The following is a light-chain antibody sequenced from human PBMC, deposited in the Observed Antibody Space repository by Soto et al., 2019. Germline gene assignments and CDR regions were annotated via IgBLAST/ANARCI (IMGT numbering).Light chain of an antibody. V-gene: IGKV1-5*03. CDR1: QSVRNY. J-gene: IGKJ1*01. Sequence: DIQMTQSPSTLPASVGDKVTITCRASQSVRNYLAWYQQKPGKAPRLRIYKASNLESAVPSRFSGRGCETEFSLTISSLQADEIGTYYCQQNNRYSWTFGQGTKVDIK. CDR3: QQNNRYSWT. CDR2: KAS.